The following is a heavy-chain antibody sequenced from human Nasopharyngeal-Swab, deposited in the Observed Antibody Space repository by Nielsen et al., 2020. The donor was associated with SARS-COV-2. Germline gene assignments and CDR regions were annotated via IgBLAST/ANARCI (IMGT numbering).Heavy chain of an antibody. D-gene: IGHD1-26*01. CDR3: AREGIVGATNGLDY. CDR2: IWYDGSNK. Sequence: GESLKISCAASGFTFSSYGMHWVRQAPGKGLEWVAVIWYDGSNKYYADSVKGRFTISRDNSKKTLYLQMNSLRAEDTAVYYRAREGIVGATNGLDYWGQGTLVTVSS. V-gene: IGHV3-33*01. J-gene: IGHJ4*02. CDR1: GFTFSSYG.